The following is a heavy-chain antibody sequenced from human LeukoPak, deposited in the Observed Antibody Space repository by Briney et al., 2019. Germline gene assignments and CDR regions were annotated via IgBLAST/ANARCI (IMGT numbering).Heavy chain of an antibody. J-gene: IGHJ6*02. V-gene: IGHV3-23*03. D-gene: IGHD3-16*01. CDR3: AKCGGLYYYYGMDV. CDR2: INRDGSRT. CDR1: GFTFSSHA. Sequence: PGGSLRLSCAASGFTFSSHAMTWVRQAPGKGLMWVSRINRDGSRTDYADSVKGRFTISRDDAKNTLYLQVNSLRAEDTAVYYCAKCGGLYYYYGMDVWGQGTTVTVSS.